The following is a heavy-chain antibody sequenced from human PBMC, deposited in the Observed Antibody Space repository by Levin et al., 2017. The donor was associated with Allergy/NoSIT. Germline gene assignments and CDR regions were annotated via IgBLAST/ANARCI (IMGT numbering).Heavy chain of an antibody. V-gene: IGHV3-23*01. CDR1: GFTFSSYA. CDR2: ISGSGGST. Sequence: PGGSLRLSCAASGFTFSSYAMSWVRQAPGKGLEWVSAISGSGGSTYYADSVKGRFTISRDNSKNTLYLQMNSLRAEDTAVYYCAKAYHYSSSWRRTRDAFDIWGQGTMVTVSS. D-gene: IGHD6-13*01. CDR3: AKAYHYSSSWRRTRDAFDI. J-gene: IGHJ3*02.